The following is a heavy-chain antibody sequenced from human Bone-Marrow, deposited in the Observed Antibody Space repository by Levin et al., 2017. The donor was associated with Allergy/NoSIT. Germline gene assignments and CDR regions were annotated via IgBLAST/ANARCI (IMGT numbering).Heavy chain of an antibody. CDR1: GFTFRSYG. CDR3: AKVGHDFWSTYSNNYYYYYYMDV. Sequence: PGGSLRLSCAASGFTFRSYGMHWVRQAPGKGLEWVAVISFDGNNKYYAEPVKGRFTISRDNSKNTLYLQVNSLRPEDTAVYYCAKVGHDFWSTYSNNYYYYYYMDVWGEGTSVTVSS. J-gene: IGHJ6*03. D-gene: IGHD3-3*01. V-gene: IGHV3-30*18. CDR2: ISFDGNNK.